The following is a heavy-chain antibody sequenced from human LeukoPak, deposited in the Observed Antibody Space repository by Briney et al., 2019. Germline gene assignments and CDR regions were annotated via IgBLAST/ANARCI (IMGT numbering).Heavy chain of an antibody. D-gene: IGHD6-19*01. CDR2: ISSSSSYI. CDR3: ARAYHDSGCLIDY. CDR1: GFPFSSYS. Sequence: PGGSLRLSCAASGFPFSSYSMNWVRQAPGKGLEWVSSISSSSSYIYYADSVKGRFTISRDNAKNSLYLQMNSLRAEDTAVYYCARAYHDSGCLIDYWGQGTLVTVSS. V-gene: IGHV3-21*01. J-gene: IGHJ4*02.